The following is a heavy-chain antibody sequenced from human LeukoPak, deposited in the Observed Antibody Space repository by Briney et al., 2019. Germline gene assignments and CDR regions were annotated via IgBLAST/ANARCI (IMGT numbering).Heavy chain of an antibody. J-gene: IGHJ5*02. CDR3: ARGYCSGGSCQYNWFDP. Sequence: SETLSLTCAVYGGSFSGYYWSWIRQPPGKGLEWIGEINHSGSTNYNPSLKSRVTIPVDTSKNQFSLKLSSVTAADTAVYYCARGYCSGGSCQYNWFDPWGQGTLVTVSS. D-gene: IGHD2-15*01. CDR1: GGSFSGYY. V-gene: IGHV4-34*01. CDR2: INHSGST.